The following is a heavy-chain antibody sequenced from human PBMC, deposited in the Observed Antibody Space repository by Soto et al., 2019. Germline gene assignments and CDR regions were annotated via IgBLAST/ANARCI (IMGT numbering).Heavy chain of an antibody. CDR2: INYNGNT. CDR3: AGGGSIVVATRRLMDV. J-gene: IGHJ6*03. V-gene: IGHV4-59*08. CDR1: GASISSHY. D-gene: IGHD3-22*01. Sequence: QVQLQESGPGLVKPSETLSLTCTVSGASISSHYWSWIRQAPGKGLEWIANINYNGNTNYNPSLKSRVTRSVDSSKNQFSLALISVTAADTAVYYCAGGGSIVVATRRLMDVWGRGTTVTVSS.